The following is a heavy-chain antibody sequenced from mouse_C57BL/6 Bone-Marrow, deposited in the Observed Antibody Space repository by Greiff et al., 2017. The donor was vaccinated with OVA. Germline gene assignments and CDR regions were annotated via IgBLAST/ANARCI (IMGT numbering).Heavy chain of an antibody. CDR2: IDPSDSYT. V-gene: IGHV1-69*01. Sequence: QVQLQQPGAELVMPGASVKMSCKASGYTFTSYWMNWVKQRPGQGLEWIGEIDPSDSYTNYNQKFKGKATLTVDKSSSTAYMQLSSLTSEDSAVYYCARDWFAYGGQGTLVTVSA. J-gene: IGHJ3*01. CDR3: ARDWFAY. CDR1: GYTFTSYW.